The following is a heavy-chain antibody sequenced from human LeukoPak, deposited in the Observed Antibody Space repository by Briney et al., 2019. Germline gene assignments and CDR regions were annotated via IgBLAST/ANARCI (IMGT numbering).Heavy chain of an antibody. V-gene: IGHV3-73*01. CDR2: IRSKANSYAT. Sequence: GGSLRLSCAASGFTFSGSAMHWVRQASGKGLEWVGRIRSKANSYATAYAASVTGRFTISRDDSKNTAYLQMNSLETEDTAVYNCASPYCSDGVCYPGYWGQGGLVTVSS. CDR1: GFTFSGSA. D-gene: IGHD2-8*01. CDR3: ASPYCSDGVCYPGY. J-gene: IGHJ4*02.